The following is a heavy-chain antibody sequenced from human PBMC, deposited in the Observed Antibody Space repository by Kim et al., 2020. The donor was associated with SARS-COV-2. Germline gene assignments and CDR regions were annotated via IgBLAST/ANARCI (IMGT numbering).Heavy chain of an antibody. CDR2: IKHDGSQR. J-gene: IGHJ4*02. V-gene: IGHV3-7*03. Sequence: GGSLRLSCAASGFTFNSFWMHWVHQAPGKGLEWVANIKHDGSQRFYVDSVKGRFTISRDNARNSLYLQMNSLRAEDTAVDYCARTIGAAEAFWGQGNLVT. CDR3: ARTIGAAEAF. D-gene: IGHD6-13*01. CDR1: GFTFNSFW.